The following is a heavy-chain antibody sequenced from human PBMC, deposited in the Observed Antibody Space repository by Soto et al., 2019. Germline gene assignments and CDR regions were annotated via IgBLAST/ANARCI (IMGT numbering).Heavy chain of an antibody. CDR2: IYPGDSDT. J-gene: IGHJ5*02. Sequence: PGESLKISWKGSGYSFTSYWIGWVRQMPGKGLEWMGIIYPGDSDTRYSPSFQGQVTISADKSISTAYLQWSSLKASDTAMYYCARGSKAAAGTGWFDPWGQGTLVTVSS. CDR1: GYSFTSYW. CDR3: ARGSKAAAGTGWFDP. D-gene: IGHD6-13*01. V-gene: IGHV5-51*01.